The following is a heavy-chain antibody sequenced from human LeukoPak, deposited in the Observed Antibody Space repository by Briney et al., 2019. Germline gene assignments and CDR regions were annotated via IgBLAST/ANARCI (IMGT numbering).Heavy chain of an antibody. D-gene: IGHD5-12*01. J-gene: IGHJ4*02. CDR3: AREEVATIFSIDY. CDR2: INPSGGST. Sequence: ASVKVSCKASGYTFTSYYMHWVRQAPGQGLEWMGIINPSGGSTSYAQKFQGRVTMTRDTSISTAYMELSRLRSDDTAVYYCAREEVATIFSIDYWGQGTLVTVSS. CDR1: GYTFTSYY. V-gene: IGHV1-46*01.